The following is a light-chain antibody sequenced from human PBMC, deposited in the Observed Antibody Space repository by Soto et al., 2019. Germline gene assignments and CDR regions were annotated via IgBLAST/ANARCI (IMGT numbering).Light chain of an antibody. CDR3: CSYAGSYSWV. Sequence: QSVLTQPRSVSGSPGQSVTISCTGTSSDVGGYNYVSWYQQHPGKAPKLMIYDVSKRPSGVPDRFSGSKSGNTASLTISGLQAEDEADYYCCSYAGSYSWVFGXXXXLTVL. J-gene: IGLJ3*02. V-gene: IGLV2-11*01. CDR2: DVS. CDR1: SSDVGGYNY.